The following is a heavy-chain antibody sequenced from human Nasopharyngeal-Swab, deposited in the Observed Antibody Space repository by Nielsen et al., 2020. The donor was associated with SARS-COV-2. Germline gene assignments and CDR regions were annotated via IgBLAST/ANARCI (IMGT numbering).Heavy chain of an antibody. CDR3: ARGGAARPGFDY. Sequence: RQAPGKGLEWIGYIYYSGSTYYNPSLKSRATISVDTSKNQFSLKLSSVTAADTAVYYCARGGAARPGFDYWGQGTLVIVSP. CDR2: IYYSGST. D-gene: IGHD6-6*01. V-gene: IGHV4-31*02. J-gene: IGHJ4*02.